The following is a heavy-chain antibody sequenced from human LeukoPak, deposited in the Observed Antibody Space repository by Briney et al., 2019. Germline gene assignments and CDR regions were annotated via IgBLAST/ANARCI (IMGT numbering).Heavy chain of an antibody. CDR2: IKDGGTA. V-gene: IGHV3-15*01. J-gene: IGHJ5*02. D-gene: IGHD6-6*01. CDR3: TTDGKYSDSGTYWFDP. CDR1: GFTFNTAW. Sequence: AESLRLSCTVSGFTFNTAWLTWIRLAPEKGLEWVGRIKDGGTAEYAAPVKGRFSISRDDSKNTLYLQMNSLKTDVTGVYYCTTDGKYSDSGTYWFDPWGQGTLVTVSS.